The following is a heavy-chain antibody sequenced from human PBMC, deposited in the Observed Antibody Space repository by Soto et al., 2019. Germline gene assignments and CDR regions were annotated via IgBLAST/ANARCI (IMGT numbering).Heavy chain of an antibody. Sequence: QAQLVQSGAEVKKPGSSVKVSCKASGGTFSSYAISWVRQAPGQGLEWMGGIIPIFGTANYAQKFQGRVTITADGSTSTAYMELSSLRAEDRAVYYCARDPPAVYDSTGADWGQGTLVTVSS. J-gene: IGHJ4*02. CDR3: ARDPPAVYDSTGAD. V-gene: IGHV1-69*01. D-gene: IGHD3-22*01. CDR2: IIPIFGTA. CDR1: GGTFSSYA.